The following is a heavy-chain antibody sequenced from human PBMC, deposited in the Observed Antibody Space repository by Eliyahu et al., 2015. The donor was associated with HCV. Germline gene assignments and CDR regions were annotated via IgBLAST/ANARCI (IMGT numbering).Heavy chain of an antibody. CDR1: GIIFSXYG. D-gene: IGHD4-23*01. J-gene: IGHJ4*02. CDR3: ARDGGNPFFDY. Sequence: QVQLVESGGGVVQPGRSLXLSCXASGIIFSXYGLHLVPPGPGKGVGWGAFIWYDGSNKYYTDSVKGRFTISRDNSXNTLYLQMNSLRAEDTAVYYCARDGGNPFFDYWGQGTLVTVSS. CDR2: IWYDGSNK. V-gene: IGHV3-33*01.